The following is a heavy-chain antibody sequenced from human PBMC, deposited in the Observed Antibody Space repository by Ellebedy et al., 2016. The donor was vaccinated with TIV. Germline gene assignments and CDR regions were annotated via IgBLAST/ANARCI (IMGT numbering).Heavy chain of an antibody. V-gene: IGHV1-69*06. J-gene: IGHJ6*02. CDR3: ATCPLTKTYFYYGMEV. CDR1: GGTFNSHT. D-gene: IGHD1-14*01. CDR2: IIPIFDTS. Sequence: AASVQVSCKASGGTFNSHTICWVRQAPGEGLEWMGGIIPIFDTSNYAQKFRGRVTFTADKSTSTAYMDLSSLTSEDTAVYYCATCPLTKTYFYYGMEVWGQGTTVTVSS.